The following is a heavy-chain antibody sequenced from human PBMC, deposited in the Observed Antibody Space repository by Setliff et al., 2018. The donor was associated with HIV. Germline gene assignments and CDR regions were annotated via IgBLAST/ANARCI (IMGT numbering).Heavy chain of an antibody. Sequence: SETLSLTCTVSGGSISSYYWSWIRQPPGKGLEWIGYIYYSGSTKYNPSLKSRVTISLDTSKNQFSLRMRSVTAADTAVYYCARVFVDTAVLRVLEYYFDSWGRGTLVTVSS. CDR1: GGSISSYY. V-gene: IGHV4-59*12. CDR2: IYYSGST. D-gene: IGHD5-18*01. J-gene: IGHJ4*02. CDR3: ARVFVDTAVLRVLEYYFDS.